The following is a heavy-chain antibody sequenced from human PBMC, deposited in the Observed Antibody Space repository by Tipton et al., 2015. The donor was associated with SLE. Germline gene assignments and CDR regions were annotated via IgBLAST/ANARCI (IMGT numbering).Heavy chain of an antibody. CDR3: ARTIVTLGTEYFQH. Sequence: SLRLSCAASGFDIDDSEMHWVRQVPGKGLEWLSGISWNGVSIDYADSVRGRFTISRDNAKDSLFLQMNSLRVEDTAVYYCARTIVTLGTEYFQHWGQGALVTVSS. V-gene: IGHV3-9*01. CDR1: GFDIDDSE. J-gene: IGHJ1*01. CDR2: ISWNGVSI. D-gene: IGHD7-27*01.